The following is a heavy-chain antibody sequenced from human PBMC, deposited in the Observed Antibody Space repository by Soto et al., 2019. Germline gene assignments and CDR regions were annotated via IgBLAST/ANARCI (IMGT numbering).Heavy chain of an antibody. CDR1: GGSISSSNW. D-gene: IGHD4-17*01. V-gene: IGHV4-4*02. Sequence: SETLSLTCAVSGGSISSSNWWSWVRQPPGKGLEWIGEIYHSGSTNYNPSLKSRVTISVDKSKNQFSLKLSSVTAADTAVYYCARERATVTSLSGGWFDPWGQGTLVTVSS. CDR2: IYHSGST. J-gene: IGHJ5*02. CDR3: ARERATVTSLSGGWFDP.